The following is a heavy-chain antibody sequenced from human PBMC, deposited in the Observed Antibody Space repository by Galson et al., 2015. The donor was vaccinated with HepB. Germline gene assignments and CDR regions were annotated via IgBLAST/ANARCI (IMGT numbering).Heavy chain of an antibody. Sequence: SVKVSCKASRFTFTSSAVQWVRQARGQRLERIAWTVLGSGNTNYAQKFQERVTITRDMSTSTAYMELSSLRSEDTAVYYCAALRNDNVDYYEWCSGYARHWYIDLWGRGTLVTVSS. CDR2: TVLGSGNT. J-gene: IGHJ2*01. D-gene: IGHD3-3*01. CDR3: AALRNDNVDYYEWCSGYARHWYIDL. CDR1: RFTFTSSA. V-gene: IGHV1-58*01.